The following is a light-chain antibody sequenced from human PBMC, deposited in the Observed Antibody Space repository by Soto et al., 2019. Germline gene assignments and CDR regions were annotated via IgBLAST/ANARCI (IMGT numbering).Light chain of an antibody. Sequence: EIVMTQSPATLSVSPGERATLSCRASQNVNFNLAWYQQKPGQAPRLLIYGASSRATAIPARFRGSGSGTEFTLSFSSLQSEDFAVYYCHQYNNWPRTFGQGTKVEIK. J-gene: IGKJ1*01. V-gene: IGKV3-15*01. CDR1: QNVNFN. CDR3: HQYNNWPRT. CDR2: GAS.